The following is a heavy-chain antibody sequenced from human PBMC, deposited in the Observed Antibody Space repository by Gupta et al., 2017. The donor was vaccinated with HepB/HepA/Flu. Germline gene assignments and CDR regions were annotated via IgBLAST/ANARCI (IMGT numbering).Heavy chain of an antibody. CDR2: IYTSGST. CDR1: GGSISSYS. V-gene: IGHV4-4*07. J-gene: IGHJ6*03. CDR3: ARSPADTAYYYYYYMDV. D-gene: IGHD5-18*01. Sequence: QVQLQESGPGLVKPSETLSLTCTVSGGSISSYSWSWIRQPAGKGLEWIGRIYTSGSTNYNPSLKSRVTMAVDTSKNQFSLKLSSVTAADTAVYYCARSPADTAYYYYYYMDVWGKGTTVTVYS.